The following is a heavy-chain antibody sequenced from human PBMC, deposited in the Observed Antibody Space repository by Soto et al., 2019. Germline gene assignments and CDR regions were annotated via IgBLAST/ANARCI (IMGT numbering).Heavy chain of an antibody. CDR3: ARHSLATQPGDY. CDR1: GYSFSTYW. V-gene: IGHV5-51*01. Sequence: PGESLKISCKASGYSFSTYWIAWARQRPGKGLDWMGIIYPGDSDTRYSPSFQGQVTISVDNSIDTAHLEWTTLRASDSAMYYCARHSLATQPGDYWGQGTRVTVSS. D-gene: IGHD5-12*01. CDR2: IYPGDSDT. J-gene: IGHJ4*02.